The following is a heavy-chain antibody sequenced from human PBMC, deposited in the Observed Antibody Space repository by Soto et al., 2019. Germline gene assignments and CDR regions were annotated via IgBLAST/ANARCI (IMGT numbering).Heavy chain of an antibody. CDR3: ARDATFGTKGGSFDI. V-gene: IGHV3-33*01. CDR2: MWYDGTNK. Sequence: GGSLRLSCAASGFTFRIYSMHWVRQSPGKGLEWVAVMWYDGTNKYYGESVKGRFTISRDNSENTLYLQMNSLRVEDTAVYYCARDATFGTKGGSFDIWGHGTLVTVSS. D-gene: IGHD3-16*01. CDR1: GFTFRIYS. J-gene: IGHJ3*02.